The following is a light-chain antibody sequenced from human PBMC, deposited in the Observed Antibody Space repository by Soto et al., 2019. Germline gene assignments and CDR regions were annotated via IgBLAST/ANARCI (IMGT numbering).Light chain of an antibody. Sequence: DIQMTQSPSTLSASVGDRVTITCRASQSISSWLAWYQQKPGKAPKLLIYKASSLQSGVPSRFSGRGSWTEFPLTISSLQPDDFATYYCQQHNSYSWTFGQGTNVEIK. V-gene: IGKV1-5*03. CDR2: KAS. CDR1: QSISSW. J-gene: IGKJ1*01. CDR3: QQHNSYSWT.